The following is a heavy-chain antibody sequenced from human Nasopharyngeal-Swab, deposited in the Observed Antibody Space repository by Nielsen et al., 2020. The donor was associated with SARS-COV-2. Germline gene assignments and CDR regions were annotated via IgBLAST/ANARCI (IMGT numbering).Heavy chain of an antibody. Sequence: GESLQISCTASGFTFGDYAMSWVRQAPGKGLEWVGFIRSKAYGGTTEYAASVKGRFTISRDDSKSIAYLQMNSLKTEDTAVYYCTRETRIAVAGTLLYYYYYYMDVWGKGTTVTVSS. CDR3: TRETRIAVAGTLLYYYYYYMDV. V-gene: IGHV3-49*04. CDR2: IRSKAYGGTT. J-gene: IGHJ6*03. CDR1: GFTFGDYA. D-gene: IGHD6-19*01.